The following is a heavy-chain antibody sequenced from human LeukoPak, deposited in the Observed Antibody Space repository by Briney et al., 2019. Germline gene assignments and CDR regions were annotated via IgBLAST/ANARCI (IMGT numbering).Heavy chain of an antibody. D-gene: IGHD3-10*02. Sequence: PGGSLRLSCAASGFTFSSYWMTWVRQAPGKGLEWVANINRDESEKYCVDSVKGRFTISRDNAKNSLYLQMNSLRAEDTAVYYCAELGITMIGGVWGKGTTVTISS. CDR3: AELGITMIGGV. V-gene: IGHV3-7*01. CDR2: INRDESEK. J-gene: IGHJ6*04. CDR1: GFTFSSYW.